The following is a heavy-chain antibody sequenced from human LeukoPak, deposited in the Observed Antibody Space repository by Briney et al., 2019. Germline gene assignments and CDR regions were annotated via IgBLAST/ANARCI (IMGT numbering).Heavy chain of an antibody. CDR2: IASDGSST. CDR1: GFTFSSYW. V-gene: IGHV3-74*01. CDR3: AKDNRRHYTSGPNPDSLH. Sequence: GGSLRLSCAASGFTFSSYWMNWVRQAPGKGLVWVSRIASDGSSTTYADSVKGRFSISRDNAKNTLYLQMNSLRVEDTAFYYCAKDNRRHYTSGPNPDSLHWGQGALVTVSS. D-gene: IGHD6-19*01. J-gene: IGHJ4*02.